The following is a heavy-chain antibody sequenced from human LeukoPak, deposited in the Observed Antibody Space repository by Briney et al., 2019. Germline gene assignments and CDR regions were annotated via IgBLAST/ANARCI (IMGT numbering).Heavy chain of an antibody. V-gene: IGHV3-53*01. CDR2: ILDNGDT. CDR3: VRGRLFRGGFDS. CDR1: XFTXSNNY. D-gene: IGHD2-15*01. J-gene: IGHJ4*02. Sequence: SCAAXXFTXSNNYMSWVRQVPGKGPEWVSRILDNGDTNYSDSVRGRCTISRENSKNTRYLQMSSLRADDTAVYYCVRGRLFRGGFDSWGQGTLVTVS.